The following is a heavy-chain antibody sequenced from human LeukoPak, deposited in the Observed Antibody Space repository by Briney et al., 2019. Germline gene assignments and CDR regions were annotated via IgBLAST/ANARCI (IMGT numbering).Heavy chain of an antibody. CDR3: ARGSSWYFSYRGAYGMDV. V-gene: IGHV3-30*04. J-gene: IGHJ6*02. CDR1: GFTFSSYA. D-gene: IGHD6-13*01. Sequence: GRSLRLSCAASGFTFSSYAMRWVRQAPGKGLEWVAVISYDGSNKYYADSVKGRFTISRDNSKHTLSLQTNSLTAEDTAVYYCARGSSWYFSYRGAYGMDVWGQETTVTVSS. CDR2: ISYDGSNK.